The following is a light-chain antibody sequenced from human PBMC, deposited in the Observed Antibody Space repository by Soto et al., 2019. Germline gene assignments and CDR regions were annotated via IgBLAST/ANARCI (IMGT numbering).Light chain of an antibody. CDR3: CSFTNTNSLEDWV. J-gene: IGLJ3*02. V-gene: IGLV2-14*02. CDR2: EGS. Sequence: QSALTQPASVSGSPGQSITISCTGTSSDVGSYNLVSWYQQHPGKAPKLMIYEGSKRPSGVSNRFSGSKSGNTASLTISGLQAEDEADYYCCSFTNTNSLEDWVFGGGTKLTVL. CDR1: SSDVGSYNL.